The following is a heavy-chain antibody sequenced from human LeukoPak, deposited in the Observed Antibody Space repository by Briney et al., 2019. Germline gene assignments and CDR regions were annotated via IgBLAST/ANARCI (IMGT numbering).Heavy chain of an antibody. Sequence: SQTLSLTCTVSGGSISSGGYYWSWIRQPPGKGLEWIGYIYRSGSTYYNPSLKSRVTISVDRSKNQFSLKLSSVTAADTAVYYCARVQGRLGMGSAFDIWGQGTMVTVSS. V-gene: IGHV4-30-2*01. CDR2: IYRSGST. CDR3: ARVQGRLGMGSAFDI. D-gene: IGHD7-27*01. CDR1: GGSISSGGYY. J-gene: IGHJ3*02.